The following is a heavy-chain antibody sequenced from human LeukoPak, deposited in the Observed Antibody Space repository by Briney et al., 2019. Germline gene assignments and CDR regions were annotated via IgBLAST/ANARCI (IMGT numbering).Heavy chain of an antibody. CDR1: GFTFSSYS. CDR2: ISSSSSYI. D-gene: IGHD6-19*01. Sequence: GGSLRLSCAASGFTFSSYSMNWVRQAPGKGLEWVSSISSSSSYIYYADSVKGRFTISRDNAKNSLYLQMNSLRAEDTAVYYCARRLIAVAGTDYWGQGTLVTVSS. CDR3: ARRLIAVAGTDY. J-gene: IGHJ4*02. V-gene: IGHV3-21*01.